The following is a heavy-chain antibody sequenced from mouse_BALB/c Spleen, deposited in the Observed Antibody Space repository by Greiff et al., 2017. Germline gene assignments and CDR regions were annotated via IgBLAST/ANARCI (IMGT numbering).Heavy chain of an antibody. CDR2: IDPANGNT. V-gene: IGHV14-3*02. D-gene: IGHD2-2*01. Sequence: EVQLQQSGAELVKPGASVKLSCTASGFNIKDTYMHWVKQRPEQGLEWIGRIDPANGNTKYDPKFQGKATITADTSSNTAYLQLSSLTSEDTAVYYCAPIYYGYDVGAYWGQGTLVTVSA. CDR1: GFNIKDTY. J-gene: IGHJ3*01. CDR3: APIYYGYDVGAY.